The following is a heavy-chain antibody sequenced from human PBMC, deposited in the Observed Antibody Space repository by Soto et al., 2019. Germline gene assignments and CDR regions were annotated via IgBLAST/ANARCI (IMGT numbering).Heavy chain of an antibody. D-gene: IGHD3-10*01. Sequence: PGGSLRLSCAASGFTFSDYEMKWVRQAPGKGLEWISYISKSGGTVYYADSVKGRFTISRDNAKKSVYLQMNSLRGEDTAIYYCAREGRYYCDYWGQGTLVTVSS. CDR3: AREGRYYCDY. CDR1: GFTFSDYE. J-gene: IGHJ4*02. CDR2: ISKSGGTV. V-gene: IGHV3-48*03.